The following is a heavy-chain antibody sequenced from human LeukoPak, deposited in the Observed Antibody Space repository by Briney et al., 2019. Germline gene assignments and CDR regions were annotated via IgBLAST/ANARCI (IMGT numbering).Heavy chain of an antibody. J-gene: IGHJ4*02. D-gene: IGHD3-3*01. CDR3: ARDSRFDFWSGYLNY. Sequence: SETLSLTCTVSGGSISSYYWSRIRQPPGKGLEWIGYIYYSGSTNYNPSLKSRVTISVDTSKNQFSLKLSSVTAADTAVYYCARDSRFDFWSGYLNYWGQGTLVTVSS. V-gene: IGHV4-59*01. CDR2: IYYSGST. CDR1: GGSISSYY.